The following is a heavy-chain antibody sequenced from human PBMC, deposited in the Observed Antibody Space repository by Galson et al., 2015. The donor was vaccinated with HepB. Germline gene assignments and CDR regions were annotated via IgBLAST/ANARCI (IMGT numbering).Heavy chain of an antibody. CDR2: FDPEDGET. D-gene: IGHD3-22*01. V-gene: IGHV1-24*01. CDR3: ATSWGPHYDSSGYRDYYGMDV. J-gene: IGHJ6*02. Sequence: SVKVSCKASGYTFTSYGISWVRQAPGQGLEWMGGFDPEDGETIYAQKFQGRVTMTEDTSTDTAYMELSSLRSEDTAVYYCATSWGPHYDSSGYRDYYGMDVWGQGTTVTVSS. CDR1: GYTFTSYG.